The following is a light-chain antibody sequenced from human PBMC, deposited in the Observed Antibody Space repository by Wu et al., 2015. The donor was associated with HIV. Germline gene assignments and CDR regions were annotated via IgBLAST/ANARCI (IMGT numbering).Light chain of an antibody. CDR1: QSVDSS. V-gene: IGKV3-15*01. J-gene: IGKJ5*01. Sequence: VLTQSPATLSVSPGERATLSCRASQSVDSSLAWYHQKPGQAPRLLIYAASTRASSIPDSFSGSGSGTEFTLSISSLRSEDFGVYYCQQYDTWPLTFGQGTRLEI. CDR3: QQYDTWPLT. CDR2: AAS.